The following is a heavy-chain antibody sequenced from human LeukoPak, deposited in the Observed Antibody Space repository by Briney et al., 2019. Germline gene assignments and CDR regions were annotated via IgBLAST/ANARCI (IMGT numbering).Heavy chain of an antibody. CDR1: GYSTSSGYY. CDR2: IYHSGST. Sequence: TSETLSLTCAVSGYSTSSGYYWGWIRQPPGKGLEWIGSIYHSGSTYYNPSLKSRVTISVDTSKNQFSLKLSSVTAADAAVYYCARLSGSYRELVRPLDYWGQGTLVTVAS. V-gene: IGHV4-38-2*01. CDR3: ARLSGSYRELVRPLDY. D-gene: IGHD1-26*01. J-gene: IGHJ4*02.